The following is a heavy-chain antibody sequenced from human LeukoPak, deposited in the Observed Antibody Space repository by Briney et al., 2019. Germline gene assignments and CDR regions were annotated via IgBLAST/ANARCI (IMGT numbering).Heavy chain of an antibody. V-gene: IGHV4-59*08. CDR3: ARHMSVTYDAFDL. D-gene: IGHD2-21*02. CDR2: VFYSGGT. J-gene: IGHJ3*01. Sequence: SETLSLTCTISGGSTTGYFWSWIRQPPGKGLEWIGYVFYSGGTLYNPSLESRVTISVDTSKTHFSLELTSVTAADTAVYYCARHMSVTYDAFDLWGRGTMVTVSS. CDR1: GGSTTGYF.